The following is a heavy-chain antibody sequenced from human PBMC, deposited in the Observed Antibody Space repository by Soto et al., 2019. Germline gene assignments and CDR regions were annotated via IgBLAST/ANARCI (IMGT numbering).Heavy chain of an antibody. CDR1: GFTFSSYS. CDR2: ISSSSSTI. J-gene: IGHJ2*01. CDR3: ARDYGGNRAMVTEWYFNL. Sequence: EVQLVESGGGLVQPGGSLRLSCAASGFTFSSYSMNWVRQAPGKGLEWVSYISSSSSTIYYADSVKGRFTISRDNAKNSLYLQMNSLRDEDTAVYYCARDYGGNRAMVTEWYFNLWGRGTLVTVYS. V-gene: IGHV3-48*02. D-gene: IGHD4-17*01.